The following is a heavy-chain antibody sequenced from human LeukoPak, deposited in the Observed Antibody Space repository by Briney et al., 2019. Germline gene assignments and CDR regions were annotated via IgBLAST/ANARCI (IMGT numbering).Heavy chain of an antibody. Sequence: SGGSLRLSCAASGFTFSSYAMSWVRQAPGKGLEWVSAISGSGGSTYYAYSVKGRFTISRDNSKNTLYLQMNSLRAEDTAVYYCAISRRRSCSSTSCPIDYWGQGTLVTVSS. CDR3: AISRRRSCSSTSCPIDY. V-gene: IGHV3-23*01. CDR1: GFTFSSYA. CDR2: ISGSGGST. D-gene: IGHD2-2*01. J-gene: IGHJ4*02.